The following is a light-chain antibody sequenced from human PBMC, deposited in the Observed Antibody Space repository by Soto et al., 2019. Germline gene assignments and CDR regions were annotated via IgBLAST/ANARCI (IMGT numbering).Light chain of an antibody. J-gene: IGLJ2*01. CDR3: ETGDSNLLV. V-gene: IGLV4-60*02. CDR2: LEAGGSY. Sequence: QAVVTQSSSASASLGSSVKLTCTLSSGHSSYIIAWHQQQPGKAPRYLMKLEAGGSYNKGSGVPDRFSGSSSGADRYLTISNLQFEDEADYYCETGDSNLLVFGGGTKLAVL. CDR1: SGHSSYI.